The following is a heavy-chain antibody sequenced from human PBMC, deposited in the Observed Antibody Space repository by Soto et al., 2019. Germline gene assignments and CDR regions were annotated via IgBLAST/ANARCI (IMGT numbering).Heavy chain of an antibody. CDR3: ARDVVDTAMPTYGMDV. V-gene: IGHV3-33*01. D-gene: IGHD5-18*01. CDR1: GFTFSSYG. J-gene: IGHJ6*02. CDR2: IWYDGSNK. Sequence: GGSLRLSCAASGFTFSSYGMHWVRQAPGKGLEWVAVIWYDGSNKYYADSVKGRFTISRDNSKNTLYLQMNSLRAEDTAVYYCARDVVDTAMPTYGMDVWGQGTTVTVSS.